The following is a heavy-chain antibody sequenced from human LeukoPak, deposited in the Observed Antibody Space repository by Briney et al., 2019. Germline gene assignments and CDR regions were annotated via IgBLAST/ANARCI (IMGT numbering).Heavy chain of an antibody. CDR1: GGSISSGSYY. Sequence: SETLSLTCTVSGGSISSGSYYWSWIRQPAGKGLEWIGRIYTSGSTNYNPSLKSRVTISVDTSKNQFSLKLSSVTAADTAVYYCARHALDFWGRYYNWFDPWGQGTLVTVSS. CDR2: IYTSGST. J-gene: IGHJ5*02. D-gene: IGHD3-3*01. CDR3: ARHALDFWGRYYNWFDP. V-gene: IGHV4-61*02.